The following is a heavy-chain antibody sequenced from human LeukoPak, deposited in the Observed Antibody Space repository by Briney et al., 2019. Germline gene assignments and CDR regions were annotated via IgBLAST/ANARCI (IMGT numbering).Heavy chain of an antibody. J-gene: IGHJ4*02. CDR3: ARRAGWLHNRGNFDY. CDR1: GGSISSSSYY. V-gene: IGHV4-39*01. CDR2: IYYSGST. Sequence: PSETLSLTCTVSGGSISSSSYYWGWIRQPPGKGLEWSVSIYYSGSTYYNPSLMSRVTKSVDTSKNQFSLKLSSVTAADTAVYYCARRAGWLHNRGNFDYWGQGTLVTVSS. D-gene: IGHD1-14*01.